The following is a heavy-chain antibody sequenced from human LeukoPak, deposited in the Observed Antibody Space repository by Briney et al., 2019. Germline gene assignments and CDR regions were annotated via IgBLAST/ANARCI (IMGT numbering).Heavy chain of an antibody. CDR1: GFTFSSYA. CDR2: ISGSGGSA. CDR3: AKAPTVTTDYYFDY. J-gene: IGHJ4*02. V-gene: IGHV3-23*01. D-gene: IGHD4-17*01. Sequence: GGSLRLSCAASGFTFSSYAMSWVRQAPGKGLEWVSAISGSGGSAYYADSVKGRFTISRDNSKNTLYLQMNSLRAEDTAVYYCAKAPTVTTDYYFDYWGQGTLVTVPS.